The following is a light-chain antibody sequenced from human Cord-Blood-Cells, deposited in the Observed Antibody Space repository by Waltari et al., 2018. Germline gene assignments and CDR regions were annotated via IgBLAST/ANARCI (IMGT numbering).Light chain of an antibody. CDR2: DAS. Sequence: EIVLTQSPATLSLSPGERATLSCRASQSVSSYLAWYQQKPGQAPRLLIYDASIRATSIPAVCSGSGSGTDFTLTISSREPEDFAVYYCQQRSNWPPTFGGGTKVEIK. V-gene: IGKV3-11*01. CDR1: QSVSSY. CDR3: QQRSNWPPT. J-gene: IGKJ4*01.